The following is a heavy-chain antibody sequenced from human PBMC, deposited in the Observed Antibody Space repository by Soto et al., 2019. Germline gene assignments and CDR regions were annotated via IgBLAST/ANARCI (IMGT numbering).Heavy chain of an antibody. Sequence: SETLSLTCAVYGGSFSGYYWSWIRQPPGKGLEWIGEINHSGSTNYNPSLKSRVTISVDTSKNQFSLKLSSVTAADTAVYYCARGSVVIKHYYYYYGTDVWGQGTTVTVSS. D-gene: IGHD3-22*01. V-gene: IGHV4-34*01. CDR2: INHSGST. J-gene: IGHJ6*02. CDR3: ARGSVVIKHYYYYYGTDV. CDR1: GGSFSGYY.